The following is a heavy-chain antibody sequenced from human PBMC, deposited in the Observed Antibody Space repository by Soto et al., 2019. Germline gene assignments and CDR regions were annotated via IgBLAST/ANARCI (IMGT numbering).Heavy chain of an antibody. CDR2: INGDGSNA. J-gene: IGHJ6*02. CDR3: ARGIQSRYAMDV. V-gene: IGHV3-74*01. Sequence: EVQVVESGGTLVQPGGSLRLSCAAAGFTFTNYWMHWVRQAPGKGLVWVSRINGDGSNAFYADSVKGRLTISRDNANNTVYLPLTCLRAPDTAIYYCARGIQSRYAMDVWAQGTTVTVSS. CDR1: GFTFTNYW.